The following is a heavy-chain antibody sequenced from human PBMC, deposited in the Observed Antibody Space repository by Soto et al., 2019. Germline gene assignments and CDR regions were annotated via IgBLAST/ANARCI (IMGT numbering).Heavy chain of an antibody. CDR1: GFTFSSYA. CDR3: AGGSGVTLGGGGFDH. J-gene: IGHJ4*02. D-gene: IGHD3-16*01. V-gene: IGHV3-23*01. CDR2: ISGTRYS. Sequence: GGSLRLSCAASGFTFSSYAMSWVRQAPGKGLEWVSAISGTRYSNYADSVKGRFTIYRDNDKTLLHLQMNSLRAEDTAVYYFAGGSGVTLGGGGFDHWGRGVLVTVFS.